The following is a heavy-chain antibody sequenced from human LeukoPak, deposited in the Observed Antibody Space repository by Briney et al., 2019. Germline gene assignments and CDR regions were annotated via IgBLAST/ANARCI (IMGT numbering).Heavy chain of an antibody. V-gene: IGHV4-34*01. D-gene: IGHD3-10*01. CDR1: GGSFSGYY. Sequence: PSETLSLTCAVYGGSFSGYYWSWIRQPPGKGLEWIGEINHSGSTNYNPSLKSQVTISVDTSKNQFSLKLSSVTAADTAVYYCARAGNYYYGSGSYKTWSQGTLVTVSS. CDR2: INHSGST. J-gene: IGHJ5*02. CDR3: ARAGNYYYGSGSYKT.